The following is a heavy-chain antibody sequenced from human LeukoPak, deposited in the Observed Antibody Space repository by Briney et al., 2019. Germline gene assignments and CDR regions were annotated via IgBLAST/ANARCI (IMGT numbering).Heavy chain of an antibody. CDR2: LDWDNKK. CDR3: ARMATTDNFDS. D-gene: IGHD4-17*01. CDR1: GFSLSTPGMC. V-gene: IGHV2-70*01. J-gene: IGHJ4*02. Sequence: SGPALVKPTQILTLTCSFSGFSLSTPGMCMSWIRQPPGKPLEWLALLDWDNKKYYSTSLKTRLTISKDSSENQVVLTMTNMDPVDTATYYCARMATTDNFDSWGQGILVTVSS.